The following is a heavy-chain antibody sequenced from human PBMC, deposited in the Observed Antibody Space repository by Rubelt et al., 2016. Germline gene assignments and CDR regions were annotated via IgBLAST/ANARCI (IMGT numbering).Heavy chain of an antibody. CDR2: ISNSGSTI. CDR3: AILRWADV. CDR1: GFTVSSNY. Sequence: VQLVESGGGLVQPGGSLRLSCAASGFTVSSNYMSWFRQAPGRGLEWVSYISNSGSTIYYAASVKGGFTISREIAKNVRYLTMTDLGADDRAGYYCAILRWADVWGQGTTVTVSS. V-gene: IGHV3-11*04. J-gene: IGHJ6*02. D-gene: IGHD4-23*01.